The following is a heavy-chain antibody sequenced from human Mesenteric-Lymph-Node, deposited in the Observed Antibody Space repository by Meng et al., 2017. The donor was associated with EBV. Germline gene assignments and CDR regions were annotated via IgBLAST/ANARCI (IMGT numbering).Heavy chain of an antibody. D-gene: IGHD5-24*01. CDR1: GFTFDDYG. CDR2: INWNGGST. V-gene: IGHV3-20*04. CDR3: AREMLTITCFDY. J-gene: IGHJ4*02. Sequence: EVRLVEDGGGVVRPGGSLGLSCAASGFTFDDYGMSWVRQAPGKGLEWVSGINWNGGSTGYADSVKGRFTISRDNAKNSLYLQMNSLRAEDTAVYYCAREMLTITCFDYWGQGTLVTVSS.